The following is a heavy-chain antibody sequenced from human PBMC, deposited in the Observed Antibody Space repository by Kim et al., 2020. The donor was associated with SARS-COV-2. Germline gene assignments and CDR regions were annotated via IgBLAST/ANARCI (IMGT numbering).Heavy chain of an antibody. D-gene: IGHD3-10*01. CDR2: IKSKTDGGTT. J-gene: IGHJ4*02. CDR3: TTDYYYTSGSYLGYFDY. V-gene: IGHV3-15*01. Sequence: GGSLRLSCAASGFTFSNAWMSWVRQAPGKGLEWVGRIKSKTDGGTTDYATPVKGRFTISRDDSKNTLYLQMNSLKTEDTALYYCTTDYYYTSGSYLGYFDYWGQGTLVTVSS. CDR1: GFTFSNAW.